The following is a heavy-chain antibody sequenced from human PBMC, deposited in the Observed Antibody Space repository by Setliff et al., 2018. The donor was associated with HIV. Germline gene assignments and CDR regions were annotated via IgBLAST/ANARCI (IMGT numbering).Heavy chain of an antibody. CDR2: IDPRGSR. CDR3: TRGAAVLRLGL. J-gene: IGHJ5*02. D-gene: IGHD3-10*01. V-gene: IGHV4-34*01. Sequence: SETLSLTCDDSAVSLRGHYWNWIRQSPGKGLEWIGEIDPRGSRSYNPSLKGRVTISKDTSKNQLSLKLTSVTAAVSALYYCTRGAAVLRLGLWGQGTLVTVSS. CDR1: AVSLRGHY.